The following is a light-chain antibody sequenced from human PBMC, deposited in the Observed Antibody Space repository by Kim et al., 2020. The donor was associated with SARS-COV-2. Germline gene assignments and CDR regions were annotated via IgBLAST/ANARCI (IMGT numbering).Light chain of an antibody. V-gene: IGKV1-39*01. Sequence: SASVGDRVTITCRASQSIAGYLNWYQQKPGNAPQLLIYAASNLESGVPSRFSGSGSGLDFTLTITSLQAEDFATFCCQQSYTTPYTFGQGTKLEI. CDR1: QSIAGY. J-gene: IGKJ2*01. CDR3: QQSYTTPYT. CDR2: AAS.